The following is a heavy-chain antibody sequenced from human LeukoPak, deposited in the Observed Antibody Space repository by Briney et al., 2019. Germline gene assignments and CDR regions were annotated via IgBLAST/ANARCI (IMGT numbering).Heavy chain of an antibody. Sequence: PGRSLRLSCAASGFTFRNYGMHWVRQAPGEGLEWVAIIWYDGSKNYYADSVKGRFIISRDNFNNTLYLQMNSLRAEDTAVYYCAREYWGYDYWGQGTLVTVSS. CDR3: AREYWGYDY. V-gene: IGHV3-33*01. D-gene: IGHD2-15*01. CDR1: GFTFRNYG. CDR2: IWYDGSKN. J-gene: IGHJ4*02.